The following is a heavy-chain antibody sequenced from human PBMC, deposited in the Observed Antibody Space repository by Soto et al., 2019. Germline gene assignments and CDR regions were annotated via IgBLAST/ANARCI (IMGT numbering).Heavy chain of an antibody. Sequence: EVQLLESGGGLVQPGGSLRLSCAASGFTFISYAMNWVRQAPGKGLQWVSAISGGGDATFYADSVKGRFTISRANSRNTVTLQMISLGADDTAVYYCARKVPGSTTRPDYWYFDLWGRGPLVTVSS. CDR2: ISGGGDAT. V-gene: IGHV3-23*01. CDR3: ARKVPGSTTRPDYWYFDL. D-gene: IGHD3-10*01. CDR1: GFTFISYA. J-gene: IGHJ2*01.